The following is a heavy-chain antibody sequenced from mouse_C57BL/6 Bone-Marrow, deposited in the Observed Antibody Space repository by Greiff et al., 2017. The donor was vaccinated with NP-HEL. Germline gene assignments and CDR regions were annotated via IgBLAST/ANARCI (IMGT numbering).Heavy chain of an antibody. V-gene: IGHV1-81*01. J-gene: IGHJ2*01. CDR3: AREGTGTYFDY. Sequence: QVHVKQSGAELARPGASVKLSCKASGYTFTSYGISWVKQRTGQGLEWIGEIYPRSGNTYYNEKFKGKATLTADKSSSTAYMELRSLTSEDSAVYFCAREGTGTYFDYWGQGTTLTVSS. CDR2: IYPRSGNT. D-gene: IGHD4-1*01. CDR1: GYTFTSYG.